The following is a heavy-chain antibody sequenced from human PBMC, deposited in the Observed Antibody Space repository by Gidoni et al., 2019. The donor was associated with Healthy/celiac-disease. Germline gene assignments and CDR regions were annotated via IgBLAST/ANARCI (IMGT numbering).Heavy chain of an antibody. Sequence: EVQLVESGGGMVTPGGSLRLSCAASGFTFSSYSMNWVLQAPGKGLEWVSSISSSSSYIYYADSVKGRFTIARDNAKNSLYLQMNSLRAEDTAVYYCASSPYYDVWSGYSSDYWGQGTLVTVSS. CDR2: ISSSSSYI. CDR3: ASSPYYDVWSGYSSDY. D-gene: IGHD3-3*01. J-gene: IGHJ4*02. CDR1: GFTFSSYS. V-gene: IGHV3-21*01.